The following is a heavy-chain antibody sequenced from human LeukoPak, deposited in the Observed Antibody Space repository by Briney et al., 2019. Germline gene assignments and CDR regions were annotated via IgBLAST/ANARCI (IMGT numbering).Heavy chain of an antibody. CDR3: ARGRQQWLVRGSWFDP. J-gene: IGHJ5*02. CDR2: MNPNSGNI. CDR1: RYTVTSSD. Sequence: GSSLKLSCKASRYTVTSSDINWVRQATGQGLEWMGWMNPNSGNIGYAEKFQGRVTITRNTAKSTVYMEMSSLRAEDTAVYYCARGRQQWLVRGSWFDPWGQGTLVTVSS. D-gene: IGHD6-19*01. V-gene: IGHV1-8*03.